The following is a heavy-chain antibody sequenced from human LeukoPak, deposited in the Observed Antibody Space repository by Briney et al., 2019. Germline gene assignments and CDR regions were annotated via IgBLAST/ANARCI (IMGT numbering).Heavy chain of an antibody. Sequence: GGSLRLSCAASGFIFSDYYMSWVRQAPGKGLEWVSSISGGGGSTYYADSVKGRFTISRDNSKNTLYLQMNSLRAEDTALYYCAKASYYDSSGYYSRWGQGTLVTVSS. CDR2: ISGGGGST. J-gene: IGHJ4*02. D-gene: IGHD3-22*01. CDR1: GFIFSDYY. CDR3: AKASYYDSSGYYSR. V-gene: IGHV3-23*01.